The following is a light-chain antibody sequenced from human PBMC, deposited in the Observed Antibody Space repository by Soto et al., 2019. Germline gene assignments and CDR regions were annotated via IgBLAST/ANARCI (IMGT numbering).Light chain of an antibody. V-gene: IGLV4-69*01. CDR3: QSWGTGVV. J-gene: IGLJ2*01. CDR2: VDSDGSH. Sequence: QLVLTQSPSASASLGASVNLTCTLSSGHTTYSIAWHQQRPEKGPRFLMKVDSDGSHRKGDGITDRFSGSSSGAERYLTISSLQSEDEADYYCQSWGTGVVFGGGTKVTVL. CDR1: SGHTTYS.